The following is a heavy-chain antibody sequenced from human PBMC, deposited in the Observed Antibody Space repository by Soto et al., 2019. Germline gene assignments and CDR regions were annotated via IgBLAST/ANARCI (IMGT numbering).Heavy chain of an antibody. CDR3: ARSLSYGSGSFFGPRNWFDP. Sequence: PSETLSLTCAVYGGSFSGYYWSWIRQPPGKGLEWIGEINHSGSTNYNPSLKSRVTISVDTSKDQFSLKLSSVTAADTAVYYCARSLSYGSGSFFGPRNWFDPWGQGTLVTVSS. CDR2: INHSGST. D-gene: IGHD3-10*01. V-gene: IGHV4-34*01. J-gene: IGHJ5*02. CDR1: GGSFSGYY.